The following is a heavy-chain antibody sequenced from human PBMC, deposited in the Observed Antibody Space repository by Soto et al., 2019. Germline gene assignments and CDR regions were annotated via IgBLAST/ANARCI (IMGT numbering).Heavy chain of an antibody. J-gene: IGHJ4*02. V-gene: IGHV3-9*01. CDR1: GFRFEQYV. CDR3: LKDAPNGTIDD. CDR2: VSPTGDTV. D-gene: IGHD2-8*01. Sequence: VQVVASGGGLVQPGRSLRLSCAVSGFRFEQYVMHWVRQGPGKGLECVSTVSPTGDTVAYADSVEGRFTVSRDNAKNSLYLQMNRLKGDDTAFYYCLKDAPNGTIDDLGQGTLVTVSS.